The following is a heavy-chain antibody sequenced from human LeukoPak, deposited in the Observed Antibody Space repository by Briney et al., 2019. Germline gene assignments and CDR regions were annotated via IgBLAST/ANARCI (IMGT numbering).Heavy chain of an antibody. D-gene: IGHD4-11*01. CDR3: ARGRVSSSTWYSTYYYFFYMDF. CDR1: DDSITMYY. J-gene: IGHJ6*03. Sequence: PSETLSLTCTVSDDSITMYYWTWIRHPPGKGLEWIGYVDHTGSTKFNPYLNGRVRISRDTSNTFFSLRLRSVTAADTAVYFCARGRVSSSTWYSTYYYFFYMDFWGKGTTVTVSS. CDR2: VDHTGST. V-gene: IGHV4-59*01.